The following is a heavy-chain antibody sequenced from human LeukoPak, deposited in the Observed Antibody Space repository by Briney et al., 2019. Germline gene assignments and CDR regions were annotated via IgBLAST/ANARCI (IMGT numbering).Heavy chain of an antibody. CDR3: ERERQDGFDI. CDR2: TYYRSQWYN. J-gene: IGHJ3*02. CDR1: GDSVSGNSAA. Sequence: PSQTLSLTCAISGDSVSGNSAAWNWIRQSPWRGLEWLVRTYYRSQWYNDYAVAVKSPITINSDTSKNHFSLHLNSVTPEDTAVYYCERERQDGFDIWGQGTMVTVSS. V-gene: IGHV6-1*01.